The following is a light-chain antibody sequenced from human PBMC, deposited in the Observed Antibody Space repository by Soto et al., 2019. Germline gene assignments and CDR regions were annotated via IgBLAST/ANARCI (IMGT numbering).Light chain of an antibody. V-gene: IGLV4-60*03. J-gene: IGLJ1*01. CDR3: ETWGRNILYV. Sequence: QPVLTQSSSASASLGPSVNLTCTLSSGHSSYIIAWHQQQPGKAPRYLMKLEGSGSYNKGSGVPDRFSGSRSGADRYLTISNLQSEDEADYYCETWGRNILYVFGTGTKLTVL. CDR2: LEGSGSY. CDR1: SGHSSYI.